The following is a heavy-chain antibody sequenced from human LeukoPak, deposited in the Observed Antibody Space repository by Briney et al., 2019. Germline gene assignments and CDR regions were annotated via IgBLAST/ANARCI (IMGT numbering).Heavy chain of an antibody. CDR2: ISYDGSNK. Sequence: GGSLRLSCAASGFTFSSYAMHWVRQAPGKGPEWVAVISYDGSNKYYADSVKGRFTISRDNSKNTLYLQMNSLRAEDTAVYYCARNYDILTGYHAGVDYWGQGTLVTVSS. J-gene: IGHJ4*02. D-gene: IGHD3-9*01. CDR1: GFTFSSYA. CDR3: ARNYDILTGYHAGVDY. V-gene: IGHV3-30-3*01.